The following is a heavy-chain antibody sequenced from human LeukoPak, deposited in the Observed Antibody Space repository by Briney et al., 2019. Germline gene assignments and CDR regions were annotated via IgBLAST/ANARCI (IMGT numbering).Heavy chain of an antibody. CDR1: GFTFSSYW. D-gene: IGHD2-2*01. V-gene: IGHV3-7*01. CDR3: ARDIVVVPAEPRKTYYYYYGMDV. Sequence: GGSLRLSCAASGFTFSSYWMSWVRQAPGKGLEWVANIKQDGSEKYYVDSVKGRFTISRDNAKNSLYLQMNSLRAEDTAVYYCARDIVVVPAEPRKTYYYYYGMDVWGQGTTVTVSS. J-gene: IGHJ6*02. CDR2: IKQDGSEK.